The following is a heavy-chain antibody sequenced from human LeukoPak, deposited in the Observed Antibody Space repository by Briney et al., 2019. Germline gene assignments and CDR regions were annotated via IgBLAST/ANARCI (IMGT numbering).Heavy chain of an antibody. CDR1: GFTFSTYA. J-gene: IGHJ4*02. D-gene: IGHD3-22*01. V-gene: IGHV3-48*01. Sequence: PGGSLRLSCAASGFTFSTYAMNWVRQAPGKGLEWVSYISKTSSPIFYADAVKGRFSIPRDNAKNSLYLQMNSLRAEDTAVYYCARDSFDSSGYYVNPDFWGQGTLVTVSS. CDR2: ISKTSSPI. CDR3: ARDSFDSSGYYVNPDF.